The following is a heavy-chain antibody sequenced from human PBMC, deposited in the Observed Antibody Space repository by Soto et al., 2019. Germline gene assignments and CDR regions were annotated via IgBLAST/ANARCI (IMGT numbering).Heavy chain of an antibody. D-gene: IGHD1-26*01. J-gene: IGHJ4*02. Sequence: GGSLRLSCAASGFTFSSSSMNWVRQAPGKGLEWLSYITTGSRTIYYADSVKGRFTISRDNVDHSLYLQMNSLRAEDTAVYYCARSGSFFDYWGQGTLVTVSS. CDR2: ITTGSRTI. CDR1: GFTFSSSS. V-gene: IGHV3-48*01. CDR3: ARSGSFFDY.